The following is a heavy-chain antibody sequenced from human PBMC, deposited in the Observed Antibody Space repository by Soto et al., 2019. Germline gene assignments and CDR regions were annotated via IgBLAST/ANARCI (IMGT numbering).Heavy chain of an antibody. V-gene: IGHV4-61*01. Sequence: SKTLSLTCTVSVGSVSSHSYYWSWIRQPPGKGLEWIGYIYYSGGTNYNPSLKSRVTMSVDTSKSQFSLKLSSVTAADTAVYYCASTFRGYYFDYWGQGTLVTVSS. J-gene: IGHJ4*02. CDR1: VGSVSSHSYY. CDR3: ASTFRGYYFDY. CDR2: IYYSGGT.